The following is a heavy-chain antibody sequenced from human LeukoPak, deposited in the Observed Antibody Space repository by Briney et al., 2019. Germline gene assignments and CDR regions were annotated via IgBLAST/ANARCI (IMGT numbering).Heavy chain of an antibody. CDR2: IYHSGST. Sequence: SETLSLTCAVSGYPISSGYYWGWIRQPPGKGLEWIGSIYHSGSTYYNPSPKSRVTISVDTSKNQFSLKLSSVTAADTAVYYCARRQITIFGVAAYYFDYWGQGTLVTVSS. CDR1: GYPISSGYY. CDR3: ARRQITIFGVAAYYFDY. D-gene: IGHD3-3*01. V-gene: IGHV4-38-2*01. J-gene: IGHJ4*02.